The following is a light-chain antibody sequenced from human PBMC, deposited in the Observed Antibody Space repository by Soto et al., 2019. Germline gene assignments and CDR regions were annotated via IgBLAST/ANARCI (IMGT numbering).Light chain of an antibody. J-gene: IGKJ5*01. CDR3: QQDDIPPLT. Sequence: QRTQSPPSLSVAVGDIVSSTCQASQDISNYLHWFQQKPGKAPQLLIFDVSNLQTGVPSRFSGGGSGTDFALTISSLEPEDIARYYCQQDDIPPLTFGQVTRLEIK. V-gene: IGKV1-33*01. CDR2: DVS. CDR1: QDISNY.